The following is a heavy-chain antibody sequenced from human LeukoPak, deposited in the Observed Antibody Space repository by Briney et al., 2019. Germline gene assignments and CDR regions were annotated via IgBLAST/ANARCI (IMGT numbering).Heavy chain of an antibody. V-gene: IGHV4-39*07. CDR1: GGSISSSSYY. CDR2: IYYSGST. D-gene: IGHD3-16*01. CDR3: ARDGGLASFDY. Sequence: SETLSLTCTVSGGSISSSSYYWGWIRQPPGKGLEWIGSIYYSGSTNYNPSLKSRVTISVDTSKNQFSLKLSSVTAADTAVYYCARDGGLASFDYWGQGTLVTVSS. J-gene: IGHJ4*02.